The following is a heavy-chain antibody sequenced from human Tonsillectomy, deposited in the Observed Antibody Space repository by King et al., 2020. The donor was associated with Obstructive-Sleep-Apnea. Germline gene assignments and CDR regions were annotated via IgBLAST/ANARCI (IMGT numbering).Heavy chain of an antibody. CDR3: AKCYNSGSYYNGPRG. CDR2: ISYDGNNK. CDR1: GFTFSSYG. D-gene: IGHD3-10*01. Sequence: VQLVESGGGVVQPGGSLRLSCAASGFTFSSYGMHWVRQAPGKGLEWVAVISYDGNNKYYADSVKGRFTISRDNSKNTLYLQMNSLRAEDTAMYHCAKCYNSGSYYNGPRGWGQGTLVTVSS. J-gene: IGHJ4*02. V-gene: IGHV3-30*18.